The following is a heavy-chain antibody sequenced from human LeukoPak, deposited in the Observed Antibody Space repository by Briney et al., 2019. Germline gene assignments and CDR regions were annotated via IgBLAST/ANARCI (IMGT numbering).Heavy chain of an antibody. Sequence: GASVKVSCKASGGTFSSYAISWVRQAPGQGLECMGGIILIFDTANYAQKFKGRLTITADKSTSTAYMELSSLRSEDTAVYYCARERHDYGDFDYWGQGTLVTVSS. CDR3: ARERHDYGDFDY. J-gene: IGHJ4*02. CDR1: GGTFSSYA. D-gene: IGHD4-17*01. V-gene: IGHV1-69*06. CDR2: IILIFDTA.